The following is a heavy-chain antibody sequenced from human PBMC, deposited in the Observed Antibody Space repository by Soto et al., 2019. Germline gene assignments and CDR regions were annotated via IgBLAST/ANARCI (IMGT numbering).Heavy chain of an antibody. V-gene: IGHV3-23*01. CDR3: ASNSMTHDY. CDR1: GFAFSNFG. J-gene: IGHJ4*02. D-gene: IGHD3-22*01. CDR2: ISQSGGYT. Sequence: GGSLRLSCTASGFAFSNFGMSWVRQAPGKGLEWVSGISQSGGYTYYADSVKGRFTISRDNSKNTLYRQMSSLRGDDTAIYYCASNSMTHDYWGQGTLVTVSS.